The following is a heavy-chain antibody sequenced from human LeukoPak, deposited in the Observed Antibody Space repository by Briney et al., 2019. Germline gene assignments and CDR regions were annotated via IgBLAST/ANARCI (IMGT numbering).Heavy chain of an antibody. J-gene: IGHJ6*02. CDR1: GFTFSSYA. CDR3: AKAWEQWLLGNGMDV. Sequence: GGSLRLSCAASGFTFSSYAMTWVRQAPGKGLEWVSVISGSGDTTYYADSVKGRFTISRDNSKNTLYLQMNSLRAEDTAVYYCAKAWEQWLLGNGMDVWGQGTTVTVSS. CDR2: ISGSGDTT. D-gene: IGHD6-19*01. V-gene: IGHV3-23*01.